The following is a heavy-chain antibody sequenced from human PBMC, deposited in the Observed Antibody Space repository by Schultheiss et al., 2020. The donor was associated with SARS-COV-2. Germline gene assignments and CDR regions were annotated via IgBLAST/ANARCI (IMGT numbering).Heavy chain of an antibody. D-gene: IGHD6-13*01. Sequence: GGSLRLSCAASGFTFSSYSMNWVRQAPGKGLEWVSYISSSSSTIYYADSVKGRFTISRDNAKNSLYLQMNSLRAEDTAVYYCARDQNSRRYMDVWGKGTTVTVSS. CDR3: ARDQNSRRYMDV. CDR1: GFTFSSYS. CDR2: ISSSSSTI. J-gene: IGHJ6*03. V-gene: IGHV3-48*01.